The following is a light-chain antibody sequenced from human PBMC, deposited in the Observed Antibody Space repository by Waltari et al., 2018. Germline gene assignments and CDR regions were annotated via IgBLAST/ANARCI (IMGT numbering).Light chain of an antibody. Sequence: SSELTQDPAVSVALGQTIRFTCQGDSLRTSYASWYQVKPGQAPVRVIYGKGRRPAGIPDRISGYSSGTTSSLTISGAQAEDEADYYCSSRNGRANEVVFAGGTKVTVL. V-gene: IGLV3-19*01. CDR1: SLRTSY. J-gene: IGLJ3*02. CDR2: GKG. CDR3: SSRNGRANEVV.